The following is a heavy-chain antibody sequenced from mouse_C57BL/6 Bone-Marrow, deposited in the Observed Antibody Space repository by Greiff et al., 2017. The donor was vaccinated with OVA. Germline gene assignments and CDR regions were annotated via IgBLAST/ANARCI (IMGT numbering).Heavy chain of an antibody. CDR3: ARHEGGNSFAY. V-gene: IGHV5-6*01. CDR2: ISSGGSYT. Sequence: EVMLVESGGDLVKPGGSLKLSCAASGFTFSSYGMSWVRQTPDKRLEWVATISSGGSYTYYPDSVKGRFTFSRDNAKNTLYLQMSSLKSEDTAMYYCARHEGGNSFAYWGQGTLVTVSA. D-gene: IGHD2-1*01. J-gene: IGHJ3*01. CDR1: GFTFSSYG.